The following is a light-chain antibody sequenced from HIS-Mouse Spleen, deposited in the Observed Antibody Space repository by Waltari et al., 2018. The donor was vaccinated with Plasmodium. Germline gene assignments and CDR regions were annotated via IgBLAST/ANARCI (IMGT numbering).Light chain of an antibody. CDR3: CSYAGSYTLV. V-gene: IGLV2-11*01. CDR2: DVS. Sequence: QSALTQPRSVSGSPGPSVPISCTGTSSDVGGYNYFSWYQQHPGKAPKLMIYDVSKRPSGVPDRFSGSKSGNTASLTISGLQAEDEADYYCCSYAGSYTLVFGGGTKLTVL. J-gene: IGLJ2*01. CDR1: SSDVGGYNY.